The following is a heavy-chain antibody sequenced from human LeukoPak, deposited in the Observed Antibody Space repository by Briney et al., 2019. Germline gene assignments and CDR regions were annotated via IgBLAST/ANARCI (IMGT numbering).Heavy chain of an antibody. V-gene: IGHV4-4*07. CDR2: IYTSGST. J-gene: IGHJ4*02. D-gene: IGHD3-3*01. Sequence: SETLSLTCTVSGGSISSYYWSWIRQPAGKGLEWIGRIYTSGSTNYNPSLKSRVTMSVDTSKNQSSLKLSSVTAADTAVYYCAREPDGDYDFWSGPKFDYWGQGTLVTVSS. CDR3: AREPDGDYDFWSGPKFDY. CDR1: GGSISSYY.